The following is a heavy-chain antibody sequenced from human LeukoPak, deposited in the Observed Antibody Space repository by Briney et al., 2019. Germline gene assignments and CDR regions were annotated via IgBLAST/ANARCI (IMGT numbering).Heavy chain of an antibody. CDR1: GYRITDYW. CDR2: IYPGDSDT. CDR3: ARGAAGATPDYYYFGLDV. V-gene: IGHV5-51*01. Sequence: GESLKISFKGSGYRITDYWIGWVRQLPGKGLEWMGIIYPGDSDTRYSPSFQGQVTISADKSINTAHLQWSSLKASDTAMYYCARGAAGATPDYYYFGLDVWGQGTTVRVSS. D-gene: IGHD1-26*01. J-gene: IGHJ6*02.